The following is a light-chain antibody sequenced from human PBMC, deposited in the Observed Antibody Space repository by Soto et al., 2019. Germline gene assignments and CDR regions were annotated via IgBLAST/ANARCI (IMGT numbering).Light chain of an antibody. J-gene: IGLJ2*01. Sequence: QSARTQPPSASGSPGQSVTISCSETSSDVGGYNYVSWYQQHPGKAPKLMIYEVSKRPSGVPDRFSGSKSGNTASLTVSGLQAEDEAVYYCSSFAGSNNVVFGGGTKVTVL. CDR1: SSDVGGYNY. CDR3: SSFAGSNNVV. V-gene: IGLV2-8*01. CDR2: EVS.